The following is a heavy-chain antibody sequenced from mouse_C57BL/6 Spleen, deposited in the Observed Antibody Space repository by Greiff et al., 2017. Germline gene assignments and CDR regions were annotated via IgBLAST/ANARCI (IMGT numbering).Heavy chain of an antibody. J-gene: IGHJ4*01. D-gene: IGHD1-1*01. CDR2: IYPGDGDT. Sequence: VQGVESGAELVKPGASVKISCKASGYAFSSYWMNWVKQRPGKGLEWIGQIYPGDGDTNYNGKFKGKATLTADKSSSTAYMQLSSLTSEDSAVYFCARFITTVVGDAMDYWGQGTSVTVSS. CDR3: ARFITTVVGDAMDY. V-gene: IGHV1-80*01. CDR1: GYAFSSYW.